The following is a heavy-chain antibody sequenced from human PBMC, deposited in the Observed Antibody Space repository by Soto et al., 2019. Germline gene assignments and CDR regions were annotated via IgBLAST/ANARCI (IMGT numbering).Heavy chain of an antibody. J-gene: IGHJ6*02. CDR2: IIPIFGTA. CDR3: ARSGRYSSSLLPVSYYYYYYGMDV. V-gene: IGHV1-69*01. D-gene: IGHD6-6*01. Sequence: QVQLVQSGAEVKKPGSSVKVSCKASGGTFSSYAISWVRQAPGQGLEWMGGIIPIFGTANYAQKFQGRVTITAAESTSTAYMELSSLRSEDTAVYYCARSGRYSSSLLPVSYYYYYYGMDVWGQGTTVTVSS. CDR1: GGTFSSYA.